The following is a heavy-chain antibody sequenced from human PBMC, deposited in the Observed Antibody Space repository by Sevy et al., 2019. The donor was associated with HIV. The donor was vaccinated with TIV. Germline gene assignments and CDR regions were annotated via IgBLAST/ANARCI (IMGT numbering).Heavy chain of an antibody. CDR1: GFTFSGSA. V-gene: IGHV3-73*01. CDR3: TGHVPDYYDSSGYYYPDY. D-gene: IGHD3-22*01. CDR2: IRSKANSYAT. Sequence: GGSLRLSCAASGFTFSGSAMHWVRQASGKGLEWVGRIRSKANSYATAYAASVKGRFTISRDDSKNTAYLQMNSLKTEDTAVYYGTGHVPDYYDSSGYYYPDYWGQGTLVTVSS. J-gene: IGHJ4*02.